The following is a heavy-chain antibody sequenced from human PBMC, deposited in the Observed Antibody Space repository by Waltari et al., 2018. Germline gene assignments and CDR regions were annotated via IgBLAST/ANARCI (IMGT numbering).Heavy chain of an antibody. Sequence: EVQLLESGVALLQGGGALRRSCGAPGFTFGSPAMNWIRQAAGKGLGWVSSINADSVKGRFTISRDNFKNTLYLQMNSLRAEDTARYYCAKSSRYCSGDSCLDFDSWGQGTLVTVSS. D-gene: IGHD2-15*01. CDR3: AKSSRYCSGDSCLDFDS. V-gene: IGHV3-23*01. J-gene: IGHJ4*02. CDR2: I. CDR1: GFTFGSPA.